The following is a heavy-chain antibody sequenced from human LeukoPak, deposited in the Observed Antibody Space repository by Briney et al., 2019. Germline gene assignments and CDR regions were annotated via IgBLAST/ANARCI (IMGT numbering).Heavy chain of an antibody. Sequence: GGSLRLSCAASGFTFSSYAMHWVRQAPGKGLEWVAVISYDGSNKYYADSVKGRFTISRDNSKNTLYLQMNSLRAEDTAVYYCARGAFWRLGYYGMDVWGQGTTVTVSS. CDR3: ARGAFWRLGYYGMDV. CDR2: ISYDGSNK. V-gene: IGHV3-30-3*01. CDR1: GFTFSSYA. D-gene: IGHD3-3*01. J-gene: IGHJ6*02.